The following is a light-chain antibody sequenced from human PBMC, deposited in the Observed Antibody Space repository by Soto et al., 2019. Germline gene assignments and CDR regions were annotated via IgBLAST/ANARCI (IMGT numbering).Light chain of an antibody. V-gene: IGKV3D-15*01. J-gene: IGKJ4*01. CDR3: QQYYRWGLS. CDR2: DSS. Sequence: VMTQSPGNLSVSPGERVTLFCRASQNVVNNIAWYQVKPAQPPRLLIYDSSTRATGIPATFSGSGSETQFSLTISSLQSEDSAVYYCQQYYRWGLSFGGGTKVEI. CDR1: QNVVNN.